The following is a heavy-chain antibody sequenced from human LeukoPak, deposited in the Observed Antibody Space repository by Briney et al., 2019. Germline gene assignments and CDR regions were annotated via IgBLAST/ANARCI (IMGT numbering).Heavy chain of an antibody. CDR2: IRSKIHGGTP. Sequence: SGGSLRLSCTASGFTFGDYAMTWVRQAPGKGLEWVGFIRSKIHGGTPEYAASVKGRFTISRDDSKGIAYLQMNSLKTEDTAVYYCTRDQTPYYWGQGTLVTVSS. CDR3: TRDQTPYY. J-gene: IGHJ4*02. V-gene: IGHV3-49*04. CDR1: GFTFGDYA.